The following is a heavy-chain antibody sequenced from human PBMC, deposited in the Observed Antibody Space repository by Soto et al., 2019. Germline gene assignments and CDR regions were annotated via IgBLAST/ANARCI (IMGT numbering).Heavy chain of an antibody. V-gene: IGHV3-23*01. CDR2: LLRPGRST. D-gene: IGHD3-3*02. Sequence: GGSLRLSCAASGLMFSDYAMTWARQAPGKELEWVSGLLRPGRSTYYADSVKGRFTISGDTSANTVYLQMDSLRAEDTAVYCCAKDAIAKDGIWLTDSWGQGTGVTASS. CDR3: AKDAIAKDGIWLTDS. J-gene: IGHJ5*02. CDR1: GLMFSDYA.